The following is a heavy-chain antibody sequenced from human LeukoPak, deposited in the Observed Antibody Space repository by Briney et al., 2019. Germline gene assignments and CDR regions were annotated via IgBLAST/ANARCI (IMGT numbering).Heavy chain of an antibody. J-gene: IGHJ4*02. CDR3: ARGRGLLPTPDFDY. CDR2: IYSGGST. D-gene: IGHD1-26*01. Sequence: GGSLRLSCAASGFTVSSSYMNWVRQAPGKGLEWVSVIYSGGSTYYADSVKGRFTISRDNSKNTLYLQMNSLRAEDTAVYYCARGRGLLPTPDFDYWGQGTLVTVSS. V-gene: IGHV3-53*01. CDR1: GFTVSSSY.